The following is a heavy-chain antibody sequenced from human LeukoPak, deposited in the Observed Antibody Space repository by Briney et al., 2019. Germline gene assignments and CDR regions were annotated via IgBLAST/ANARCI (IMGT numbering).Heavy chain of an antibody. J-gene: IGHJ4*02. Sequence: ASVKVSCKTSGYTFTVHYMHWVRQAPGQGLEWMGWINPSSGDTNYAQKFQGRATMTRDTSISTAYMDLSRLRSDDTAVYYCARVPRPKYAGGQWDGDYWGQGTLVTVSS. V-gene: IGHV1-2*02. CDR1: GYTFTVHY. D-gene: IGHD1-26*01. CDR2: INPSSGDT. CDR3: ARVPRPKYAGGQWDGDY.